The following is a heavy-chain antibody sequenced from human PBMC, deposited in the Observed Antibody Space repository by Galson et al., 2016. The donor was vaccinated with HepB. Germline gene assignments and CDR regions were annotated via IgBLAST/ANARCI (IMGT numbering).Heavy chain of an antibody. V-gene: IGHV3-23*01. CDR2: LSGGGSIK. Sequence: SLRLSCAASGFTFSSHAMGWVRQAPGKGLDWVSTLSGGGSIKFYADSVKGRFTISRDNSRSTLFLQMSSLRAEDTAIYYCAKGKERWCSNGVCYPLDQWGQGTLVTVAS. CDR1: GFTFSSHA. J-gene: IGHJ4*02. CDR3: AKGKERWCSNGVCYPLDQ. D-gene: IGHD2-8*01.